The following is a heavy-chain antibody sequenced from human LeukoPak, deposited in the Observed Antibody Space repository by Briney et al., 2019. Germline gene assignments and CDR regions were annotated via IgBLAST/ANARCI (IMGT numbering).Heavy chain of an antibody. CDR1: GGSISSYY. J-gene: IGHJ4*02. CDR2: IYTSGST. CDR3: ATGQADSKGDYYDYVWGSYRYLHHSFDY. V-gene: IGHV4-4*07. Sequence: SETLSLTCTVSGGSISSYYWSWIRQPAGKGLEWIGRIYTSGSTNYNPSLKSRVTMSVDTSKNQFSLKLSSVTAADTAVYYCATGQADSKGDYYDYVWGSYRYLHHSFDYWGQGTLVTVSS. D-gene: IGHD3-16*02.